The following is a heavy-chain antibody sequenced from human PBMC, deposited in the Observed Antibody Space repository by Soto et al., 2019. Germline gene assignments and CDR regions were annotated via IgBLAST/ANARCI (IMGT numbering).Heavy chain of an antibody. V-gene: IGHV3-23*01. J-gene: IGHJ4*02. CDR3: AKGGLKVNYYYDY. D-gene: IGHD1-7*01. CDR1: GFTFSSYA. Sequence: VGSLRLSCAASGFTFSSYAMRWVRQAPGKGLEWVSGISGSGITTYYADTVKGRFTISRDNSKNTLYLQMNSLRAEDTAVYYCAKGGLKVNYYYDYWGQGTLVTVSS. CDR2: ISGSGITT.